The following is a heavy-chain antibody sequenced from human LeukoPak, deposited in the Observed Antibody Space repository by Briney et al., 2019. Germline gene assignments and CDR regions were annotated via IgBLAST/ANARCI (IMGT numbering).Heavy chain of an antibody. CDR2: IYYSGST. J-gene: IGHJ4*02. V-gene: IGHV4-59*08. CDR1: GGSISSYY. D-gene: IGHD6-13*01. CDR3: ARLLPGSSRYFFDY. Sequence: SETLSLTCTVSGGSISSYYWSWIRQPPGKRLGWIGYIYYSGSTNYNPSLKSRVTISVDTSKNQFSLKLSSVTAADTAVYHCARLLPGSSRYFFDYWGQGTLVTVSS.